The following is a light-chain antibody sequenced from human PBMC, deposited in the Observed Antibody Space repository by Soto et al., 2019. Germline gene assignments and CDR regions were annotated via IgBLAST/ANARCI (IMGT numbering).Light chain of an antibody. V-gene: IGLV2-23*01. CDR1: SSDVGIYNL. J-gene: IGLJ1*01. CDR2: EGS. Sequence: QSALTQPASVSGSPGQSITIPCTGTSSDVGIYNLVSWYQQYPDKAPKLMIYEGSKRPSGISTRFSGSKSGNTASLTISGLQAEDEADYYCCSYAGSSTFVFGTGTKLTVL. CDR3: CSYAGSSTFV.